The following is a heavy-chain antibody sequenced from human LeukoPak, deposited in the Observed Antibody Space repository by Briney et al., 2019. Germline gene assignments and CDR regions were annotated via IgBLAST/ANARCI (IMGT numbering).Heavy chain of an antibody. CDR1: GFTFSSYS. CDR2: ISSSSSYI. CDR3: ARDTYYDFWSGYYTAYYYYYGMDV. J-gene: IGHJ6*02. Sequence: PGGSLRLSCAASGFTFSSYSMNWVRKAPGKGLEWVSSISSSSSYIYYADSVKGRFTISRDNAKNSLYLQMNSLRAEDTAVYYCARDTYYDFWSGYYTAYYYYYGMDVWGQGTTVTVSS. D-gene: IGHD3-3*01. V-gene: IGHV3-21*01.